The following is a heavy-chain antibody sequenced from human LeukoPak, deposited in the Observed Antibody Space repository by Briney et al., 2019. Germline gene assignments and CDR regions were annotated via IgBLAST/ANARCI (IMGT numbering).Heavy chain of an antibody. CDR1: GFTFSRYW. J-gene: IGHJ4*02. V-gene: IGHV3-7*01. D-gene: IGHD3/OR15-3a*01. CDR2: IKEDGSEN. Sequence: GGSLRLSCAASGFTFSRYWMTWVRQAPGKGLEWVANIKEDGSENSYVESVKGRFTISRDNAKNSLYLQMNSLRVEDTAVYYCARVKGTERDYWGQGTLVTVSS. CDR3: ARVKGTERDY.